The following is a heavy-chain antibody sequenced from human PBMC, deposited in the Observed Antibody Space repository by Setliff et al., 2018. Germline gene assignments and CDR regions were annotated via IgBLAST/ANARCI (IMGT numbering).Heavy chain of an antibody. D-gene: IGHD1-1*01. CDR2: ISGSSSNFI. CDR3: ARDREGDGNYYMDV. Sequence: GGSLRLSCAGSGFNFNSYWMNWVRQVPGKGLVWVSSISGSSSNFIYYADSVKGRFTISRDNAKNTLYLQMNSLRAEDTAVYYCARDREGDGNYYMDVWGKGTTVTVSS. J-gene: IGHJ6*03. V-gene: IGHV3-21*01. CDR1: GFNFNSYW.